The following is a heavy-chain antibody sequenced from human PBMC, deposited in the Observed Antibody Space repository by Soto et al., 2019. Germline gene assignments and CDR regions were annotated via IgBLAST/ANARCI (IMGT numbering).Heavy chain of an antibody. CDR1: GFTFSDHY. Sequence: GGSLRLSCAASGFTFSDHYMDWVRQAPGKGLEWVGRTRNKANSYTTEYAASVKGRFTISRDDSKNKLYLQMNSLKTEDTAVYYCARVGAYYDSSGYHYAFDIWGQGTMVTVS. CDR2: TRNKANSYTT. J-gene: IGHJ3*02. CDR3: ARVGAYYDSSGYHYAFDI. D-gene: IGHD3-22*01. V-gene: IGHV3-72*01.